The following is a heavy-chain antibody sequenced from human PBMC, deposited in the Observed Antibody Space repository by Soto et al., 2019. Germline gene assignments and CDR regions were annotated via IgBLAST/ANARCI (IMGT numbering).Heavy chain of an antibody. CDR1: GGSISSSSYY. Sequence: PSETLSLTCTVSGGSISSSSYYWGWIRQPPGKGLEWIGYMYHSGSTYYNPSLKSRVTISIDRSKNQFSLKLSSVTAADTAVYYCVRVPDYWGQGILVT. D-gene: IGHD2-2*01. J-gene: IGHJ4*02. V-gene: IGHV4-39*07. CDR2: MYHSGST. CDR3: VRVPDY.